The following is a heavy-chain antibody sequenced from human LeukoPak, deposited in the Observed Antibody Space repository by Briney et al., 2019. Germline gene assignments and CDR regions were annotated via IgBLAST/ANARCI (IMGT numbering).Heavy chain of an antibody. V-gene: IGHV3-23*01. CDR2: MRGIGGNT. J-gene: IGHJ4*02. D-gene: IGHD2-15*01. CDR3: ARYCSGGNCYSGLVY. CDR1: GFTFSEYA. Sequence: GRSLRLSCAAAGFTFSEYAMQWVSQAPGKGMEWVSTMRGIGGNTYYAVSVNDRFTISRDISKNSVYLQMNNLRAEDTAFYYCARYCSGGNCYSGLVYGGQGTLVAVSS.